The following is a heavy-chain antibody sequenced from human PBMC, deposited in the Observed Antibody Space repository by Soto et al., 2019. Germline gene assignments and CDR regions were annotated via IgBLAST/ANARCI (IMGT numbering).Heavy chain of an antibody. Sequence: GGSLRLSCAASGFTFSSYAMSWVRQAPGKGLEWVSAISGSGGSTYYADSVKGRFTISRDNSKNTLYLQMNSLRAEDTAVYYCAKAVASVVVAVNNGYYFDYWGQGTLVTVSS. CDR1: GFTFSSYA. D-gene: IGHD2-15*01. J-gene: IGHJ4*02. CDR2: ISGSGGST. V-gene: IGHV3-23*01. CDR3: AKAVASVVVAVNNGYYFDY.